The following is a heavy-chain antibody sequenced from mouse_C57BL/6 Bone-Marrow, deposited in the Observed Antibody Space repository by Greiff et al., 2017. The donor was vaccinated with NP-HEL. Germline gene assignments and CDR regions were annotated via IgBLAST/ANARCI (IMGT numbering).Heavy chain of an antibody. CDR1: GYTFTDYE. J-gene: IGHJ2*01. CDR2: IDPETGGT. V-gene: IGHV1-15*01. CDR3: TTDGEGY. Sequence: VQLQESGAELVRPGASVTLSCKASGYTFTDYEMHWVKQTPVHGLEWIGAIDPETGGTAYNQKFKGKAILTADKSSSTAYMELRSLTSEDSAVYYCTTDGEGYWGQGTTLTVSS.